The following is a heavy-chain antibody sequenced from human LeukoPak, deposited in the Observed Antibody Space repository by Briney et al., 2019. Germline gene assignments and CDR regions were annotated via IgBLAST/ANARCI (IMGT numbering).Heavy chain of an antibody. CDR2: ISGSGGNT. V-gene: IGHV3-23*01. Sequence: PGGSLRLSCAASGFTFSSYAMSWVRQAAGKGLEWVSAISGSGGNTYYTDSVKGRFTISKDNAKNSLYLQMNSLRAEDTALYHCARNNGMDVWGQGTTVIVSS. J-gene: IGHJ6*02. CDR1: GFTFSSYA. CDR3: ARNNGMDV.